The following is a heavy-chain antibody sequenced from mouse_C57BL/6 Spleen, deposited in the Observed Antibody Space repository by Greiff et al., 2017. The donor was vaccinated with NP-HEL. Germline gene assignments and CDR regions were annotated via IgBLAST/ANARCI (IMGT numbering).Heavy chain of an antibody. Sequence: VQLQQSGAELVRPGASVKLSCTASGFNIKDDYMHWVKQRPEQGLEWIGWIDPENGDTEYASKFQGKATITADTSSNTAYLQLSSLTSEDTAVYYCTTGDTTGYFDVWGTGTTVTVSS. D-gene: IGHD1-1*01. CDR2: IDPENGDT. CDR1: GFNIKDDY. V-gene: IGHV14-4*01. CDR3: TTGDTTGYFDV. J-gene: IGHJ1*03.